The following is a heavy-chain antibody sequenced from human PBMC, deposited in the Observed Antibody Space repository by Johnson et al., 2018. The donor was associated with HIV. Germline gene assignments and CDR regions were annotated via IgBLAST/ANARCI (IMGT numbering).Heavy chain of an antibody. V-gene: IGHV3-20*04. CDR2: ITWNGGST. Sequence: VQLVESGGGLVQPGGSLRLSCAASGFTFDDYGMSWVRQAPGKGLEWVSGITWNGGSTAYADSVKGRFTISRDNAKNSLCLQMNSLRAGDTAVYYCARSGGAVAGVDAVRGLLGLRWALWG. CDR3: ARSGGAVAGVDAVRGLLGLRWAL. D-gene: IGHD6-19*01. J-gene: IGHJ1*01. CDR1: GFTFDDYG.